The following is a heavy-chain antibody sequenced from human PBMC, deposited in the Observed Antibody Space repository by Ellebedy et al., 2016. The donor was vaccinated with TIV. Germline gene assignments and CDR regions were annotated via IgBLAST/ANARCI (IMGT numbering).Heavy chain of an antibody. CDR3: ARFLEVGSSNPFDY. CDR2: VKKDESEK. V-gene: IGHV3-7*03. Sequence: GESLKISCAASGFTFSANWMSWVRQAPGKGLEWVAHVKKDESEKYYVDSVKGRFTISSDNARNSLYLQMNSLRAEDTAVYFCARFLEVGSSNPFDYWGQGTLVTVSS. J-gene: IGHJ4*02. D-gene: IGHD3-10*01. CDR1: GFTFSANW.